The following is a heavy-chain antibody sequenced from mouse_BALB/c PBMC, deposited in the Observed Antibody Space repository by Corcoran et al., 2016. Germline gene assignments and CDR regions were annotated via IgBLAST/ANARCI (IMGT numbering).Heavy chain of an antibody. CDR2: IYPYNGGT. J-gene: IGHJ3*01. D-gene: IGHD4-1*02. Sequence: EVQLQQSGPELVKPGASVKISCKASGYTFTDYNMHWVKQSHGKSLEWIGYIYPYNGGTGYNQKFKSKATLTVDNSSSTAYMELRSLTSEDSAVYYCARGFNWALAYWGQGTLVTVSA. CDR3: ARGFNWALAY. V-gene: IGHV1S29*02. CDR1: GYTFTDYN.